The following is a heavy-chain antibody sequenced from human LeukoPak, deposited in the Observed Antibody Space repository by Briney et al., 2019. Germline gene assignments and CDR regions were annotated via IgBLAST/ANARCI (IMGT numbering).Heavy chain of an antibody. J-gene: IGHJ4*02. Sequence: GGSLRLSCAASGFTFSSYGMHWVRQAPGKGLEWVAFIRYDGSNKYYADSVKGRFTISRDKAKNTLYLQMNSLRAEDTAVYYCARDRSPPAIYSGTWGLDYWGQGTLVTVSS. CDR3: ARDRSPPAIYSGTWGLDY. CDR2: IRYDGSNK. CDR1: GFTFSSYG. V-gene: IGHV3-30*02. D-gene: IGHD1-26*01.